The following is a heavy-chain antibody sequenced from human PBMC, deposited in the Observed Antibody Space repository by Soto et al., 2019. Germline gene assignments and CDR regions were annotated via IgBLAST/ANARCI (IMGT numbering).Heavy chain of an antibody. V-gene: IGHV1-69*13. Sequence: SVKVSCKASGGTFSNYAINWVRQAPGLGLEWMGQVTPKLATAKHAQKFQGRVTITADESASTAYMYVGSLRSEDTAVYFCARRRDGYNSAFDIWGQGTLVTVSS. CDR2: VTPKLATA. J-gene: IGHJ3*02. CDR1: GGTFSNYA. D-gene: IGHD5-12*01. CDR3: ARRRDGYNSAFDI.